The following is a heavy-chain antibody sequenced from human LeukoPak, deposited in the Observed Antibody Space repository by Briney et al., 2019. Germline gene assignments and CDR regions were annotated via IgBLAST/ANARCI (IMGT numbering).Heavy chain of an antibody. Sequence: SETLSLTCTVSGGSISSYYWSWIRQPPGKGLEWIGYIYYSGSTYYNPSLKSRVTISVDASKNQFSLKLSSVTAADTAVYYCARGTAVAGTFDYWGQGTLVTVSS. V-gene: IGHV4-59*12. CDR2: IYYSGST. CDR3: ARGTAVAGTFDY. D-gene: IGHD6-19*01. CDR1: GGSISSYY. J-gene: IGHJ4*02.